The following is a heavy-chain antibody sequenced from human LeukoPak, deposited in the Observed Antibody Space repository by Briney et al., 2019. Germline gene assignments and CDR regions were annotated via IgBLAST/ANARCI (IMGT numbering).Heavy chain of an antibody. V-gene: IGHV4-39*01. J-gene: IGHJ6*03. CDR1: GGSISSSSYY. CDR2: IYYSGST. CDR3: ASVRRGFGESSKYYAYYYMGV. Sequence: PSETLSLTCTVSGGSISSSSYYWGWIRQPPGKGLEWIGNIYYSGSTYYNPSLKSRVTISLDTSKNQFSLKLSSVTAADSAVYYCASVRRGFGESSKYYAYYYMGVWGKGTTVTISS. D-gene: IGHD3-10*01.